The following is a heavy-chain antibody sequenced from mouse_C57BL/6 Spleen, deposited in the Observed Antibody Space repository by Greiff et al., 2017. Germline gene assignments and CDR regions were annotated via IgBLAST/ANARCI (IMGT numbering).Heavy chain of an antibody. CDR1: GYTFTDYY. Sequence: EVQLQQSGPVLVKPGASVKMSCKASGYTFTDYYMNWVKQSHGKGLEWIGVINPYNGGTSYNQKFKGQATLTVDKSSSTADMELNSLTSEDSAVYYCERFTGKGDYFDYWGQGTTLTVSS. CDR2: INPYNGGT. V-gene: IGHV1-19*01. J-gene: IGHJ2*01. CDR3: ERFTGKGDYFDY. D-gene: IGHD4-1*01.